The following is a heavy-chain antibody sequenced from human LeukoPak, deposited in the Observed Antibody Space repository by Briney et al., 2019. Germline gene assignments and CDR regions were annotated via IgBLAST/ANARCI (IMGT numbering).Heavy chain of an antibody. J-gene: IGHJ3*02. D-gene: IGHD3-22*01. V-gene: IGHV1-2*06. CDR3: TREDDSSGYRPFDI. Sequence: GASVKVSCKASGYTFTGYYIHWVRQAPGRGLEWMGRINPNSGGTNYAQKFQGRVTMTRDTSISTAYMDLSSLRSDDTAVYYCTREDDSSGYRPFDIWGQGTMVTVSS. CDR1: GYTFTGYY. CDR2: INPNSGGT.